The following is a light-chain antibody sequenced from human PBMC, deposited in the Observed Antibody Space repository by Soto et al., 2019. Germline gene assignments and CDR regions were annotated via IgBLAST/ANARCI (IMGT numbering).Light chain of an antibody. V-gene: IGKV3-20*01. CDR1: QSVSRR. J-gene: IGKJ5*01. CDR2: GAS. CDR3: QHYGETPIT. Sequence: EIVLTQSPGTLSLSPGGRATLSCRASQSVSRRLAWYQHRPGQSPRLLISGASMRASGVPVRFSGSGSGTDFTLTISRLETDDFAVYYCQHYGETPITFGLGTRLEV.